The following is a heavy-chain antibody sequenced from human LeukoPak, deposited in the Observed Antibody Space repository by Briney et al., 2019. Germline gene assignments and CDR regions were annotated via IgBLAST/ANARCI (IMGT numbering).Heavy chain of an antibody. CDR3: ARAYSRGWSQYFQY. V-gene: IGHV3-48*03. CDR1: GFTFSDYD. J-gene: IGHJ1*01. CDR2: SSTSGSTL. D-gene: IGHD6-19*01. Sequence: PGGSRRLSCAASGFTFSDYDMNWVRQAAGKGLEWISYSSTSGSTLFYADSVRGRFTVFRDNAKNSLSLQMSSLRAEDTGVYYCARAYSRGWSQYFQYWGQGILVTVSS.